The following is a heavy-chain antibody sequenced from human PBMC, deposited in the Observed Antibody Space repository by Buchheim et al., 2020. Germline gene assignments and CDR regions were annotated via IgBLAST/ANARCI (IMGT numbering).Heavy chain of an antibody. V-gene: IGHV3-23*01. D-gene: IGHD3-22*01. CDR1: GFTFSNYA. Sequence: EVQLLESGGGLVQPGGSLRLSCAASGFTFSNYAMSWVRQAPGKGLEWVSAISGSGGSTYYADSVKGHFTISRDNSEDTLYLQMNSLRAEDTAVYYCAKSDSYYYDSGSYPYFDYWGQGTL. CDR2: ISGSGGST. J-gene: IGHJ4*02. CDR3: AKSDSYYYDSGSYPYFDY.